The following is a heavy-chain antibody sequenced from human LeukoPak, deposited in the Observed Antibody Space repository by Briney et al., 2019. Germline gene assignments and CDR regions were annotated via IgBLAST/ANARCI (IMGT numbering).Heavy chain of an antibody. D-gene: IGHD3-22*01. CDR1: GYTFTSYG. V-gene: IGHV1-18*01. J-gene: IGHJ3*02. CDR3: ARGRYYDSSGYDDAFDI. Sequence: ASVKVSCKASGYTFTSYGISWVRQAPGQGLEWMGWISAYNGNTNYAQKLQGRVTMTTDTSTSTAYMELRSLRSDDTAVYYCARGRYYDSSGYDDAFDIWGQGTMVTVPS. CDR2: ISAYNGNT.